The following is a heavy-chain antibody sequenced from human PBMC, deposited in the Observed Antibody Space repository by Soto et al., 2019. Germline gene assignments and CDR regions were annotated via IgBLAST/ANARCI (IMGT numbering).Heavy chain of an antibody. J-gene: IGHJ4*02. CDR3: TRHIAGAGVFDY. CDR2: IRSKANSYAT. D-gene: IGHD6-19*01. CDR1: GFTFSGSA. V-gene: IGHV3-73*01. Sequence: EVQLVESGGGLVQPGGSLKLSCAASGFTFSGSAMHWVRQASGKGLEWVGRIRSKANSYATAYAASVKGRFTISRDDSNNTAYLQMNSLKTVDTAVYYCTRHIAGAGVFDYWGQGTLVTVSS.